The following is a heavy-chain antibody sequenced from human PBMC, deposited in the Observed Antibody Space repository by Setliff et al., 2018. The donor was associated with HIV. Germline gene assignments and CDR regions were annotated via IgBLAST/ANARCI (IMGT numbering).Heavy chain of an antibody. J-gene: IGHJ4*02. CDR3: AKFLGIGRYFDY. CDR2: IWYDGTNK. Sequence: GGSLRLSCAASGFPFSTYGMHWVRQAPGKGLESVALIWYDGTNKRYADSVKGRFTISRDNSKSTLFIQMSTLSAEDTAVYYCAKFLGIGRYFDYWGQGTLVTVSS. CDR1: GFPFSTYG. V-gene: IGHV3-33*06. D-gene: IGHD7-27*01.